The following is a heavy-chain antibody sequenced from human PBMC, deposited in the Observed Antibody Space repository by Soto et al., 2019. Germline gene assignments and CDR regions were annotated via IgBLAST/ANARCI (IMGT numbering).Heavy chain of an antibody. V-gene: IGHV3-33*01. D-gene: IGHD1-26*01. Sequence: SLRLSCAASGFTFSSYGMHWVRQAPGKGLEWVAVIWYDGSNKYYADSVKGRFTISRDNSKNTLYLQMNSLRAEDTAVYYCARDIRERGGLVDIWGQATMVTVSS. CDR2: IWYDGSNK. CDR1: GFTFSSYG. J-gene: IGHJ3*02. CDR3: ARDIRERGGLVDI.